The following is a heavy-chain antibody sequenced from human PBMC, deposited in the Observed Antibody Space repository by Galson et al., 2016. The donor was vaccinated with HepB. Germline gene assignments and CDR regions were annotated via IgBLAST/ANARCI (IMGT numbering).Heavy chain of an antibody. J-gene: IGHJ2*01. CDR2: IVVGSGNT. V-gene: IGHV1-58*02. CDR3: AAAAFWSGYYMGYWYFDL. CDR1: GFTFTSSA. Sequence: SVKVSCKASGFTFTSSAMQWVRQARGQRLEWIGWIVVGSGNTNYAQNFQERVTITRDRSTSTAYMELSSLRSEDTAVYYCAAAAFWSGYYMGYWYFDLWGRGTLVTVSS. D-gene: IGHD3-3*01.